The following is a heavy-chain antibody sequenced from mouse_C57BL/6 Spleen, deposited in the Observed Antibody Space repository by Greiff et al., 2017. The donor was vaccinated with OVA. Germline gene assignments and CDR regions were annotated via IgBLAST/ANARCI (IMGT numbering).Heavy chain of an antibody. CDR3: ARGAVSHAYFDY. V-gene: IGHV1-82*01. Sequence: VKLMESGPELVKPGASVKISCKASGYAFSSSWMNWVKQRPGKGLEWIGRIYPGDGDTNYNGKFKGKATLTADKSSSTAYMQLSSLTSEDSAVYFCARGAVSHAYFDYWGQGTTLTVSS. CDR2: IYPGDGDT. J-gene: IGHJ2*01. D-gene: IGHD3-3*01. CDR1: GYAFSSSW.